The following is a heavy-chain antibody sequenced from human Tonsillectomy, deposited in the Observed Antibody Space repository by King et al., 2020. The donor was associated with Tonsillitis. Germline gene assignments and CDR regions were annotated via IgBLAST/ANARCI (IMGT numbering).Heavy chain of an antibody. D-gene: IGHD2/OR15-2a*01. J-gene: IGHJ4*02. Sequence: QLVQSGAEVKKPGSSVTVSCRTSGGSFSDYPISWVRQAPGRGLEWMGRIIPNLDIVNYAQRFQDKVTITANKSTSTTYMEVSSLRSEDTAVYYCARARRSTSGGNFEYWGRGTLVTVSS. CDR1: GGSFSDYP. CDR2: IIPNLDIV. CDR3: ARARRSTSGGNFEY. V-gene: IGHV1-69*09.